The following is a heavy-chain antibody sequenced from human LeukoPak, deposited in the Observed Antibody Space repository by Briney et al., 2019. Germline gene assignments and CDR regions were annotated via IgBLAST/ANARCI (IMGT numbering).Heavy chain of an antibody. V-gene: IGHV3-30*02. D-gene: IGHD3-22*01. CDR1: GFTFSSYS. Sequence: GGSLRLSCAASGFTFSSYSMNWVRQAPGRGLGWVTFIRFDGGKKNYADSVKGRFAISRDNSKNTVYLQMNSLRAEDTAIYYCAKDGDSTGYYSSYYNHMDVWGKGTSVTISS. CDR2: IRFDGGKK. J-gene: IGHJ6*03. CDR3: AKDGDSTGYYSSYYNHMDV.